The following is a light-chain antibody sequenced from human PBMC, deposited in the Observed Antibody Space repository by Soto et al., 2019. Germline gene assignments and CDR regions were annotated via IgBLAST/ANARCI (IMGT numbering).Light chain of an antibody. CDR3: AAWDDSLKV. Sequence: QSVLTQPPSASGTPGQRVTISCSGSSSNIGSNTVNWYQQLPGTAPKLLIYSNNQRPSGVPDRFSGSKSGTSASLAISGLQSEDEADYYCAAWDDSLKVFGTWTKLTVL. V-gene: IGLV1-44*01. J-gene: IGLJ1*01. CDR1: SSNIGSNT. CDR2: SNN.